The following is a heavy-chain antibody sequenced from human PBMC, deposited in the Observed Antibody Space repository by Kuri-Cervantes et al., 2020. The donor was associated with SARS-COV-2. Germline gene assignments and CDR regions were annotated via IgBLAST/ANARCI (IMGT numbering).Heavy chain of an antibody. CDR2: IIPIFDTA. V-gene: IGHV1-69*13. D-gene: IGHD3-22*01. CDR3: ARDDVPREVLATAMMGFYGMDV. J-gene: IGHJ6*02. Sequence: SVKVSCKASGGTFSSYAISWVRQAPGQGLEWMGGIIPIFDTANYAQKFQGRVTITADESTSTAYMELSSLRSEDTAVYYCARDDVPREVLATAMMGFYGMDVWGQGTTVTVSS. CDR1: GGTFSSYA.